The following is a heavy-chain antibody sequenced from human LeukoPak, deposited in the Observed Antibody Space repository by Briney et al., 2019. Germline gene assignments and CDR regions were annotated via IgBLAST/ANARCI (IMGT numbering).Heavy chain of an antibody. CDR1: GGSISSYY. D-gene: IGHD5-24*01. Sequence: SETLSLTCTVSGGSISSYYWSWLRQPPGKGLEGMGYIYYSGSTNYNPSLKSRVTISVDTSKNQFSLKLSSVTAADTAVYYCARNAGDGYKPLYYFDYWGQGTLVTVSS. CDR3: ARNAGDGYKPLYYFDY. V-gene: IGHV4-59*01. J-gene: IGHJ4*02. CDR2: IYYSGST.